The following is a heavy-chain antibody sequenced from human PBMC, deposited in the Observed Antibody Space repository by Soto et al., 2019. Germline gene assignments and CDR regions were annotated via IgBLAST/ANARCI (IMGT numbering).Heavy chain of an antibody. V-gene: IGHV4-30-4*01. CDR3: ATEPTMVRGTTPFDY. J-gene: IGHJ4*02. CDR1: GGSISSGDYY. Sequence: SETLSLTCTVSGGSISSGDYYWSWIRQPPGKGLEWIGYIYYSGSAYYNPSLKSRVTISVDTSKNQFSLKLSSVTAADTAVYYCATEPTMVRGTTPFDYWGQGTLVTVSS. CDR2: IYYSGSA. D-gene: IGHD3-10*01.